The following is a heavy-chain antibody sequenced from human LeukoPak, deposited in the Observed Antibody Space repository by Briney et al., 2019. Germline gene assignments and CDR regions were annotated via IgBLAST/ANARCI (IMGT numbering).Heavy chain of an antibody. D-gene: IGHD3-22*01. CDR1: GYTFTSYG. CDR2: ISAYNGNT. V-gene: IGHV1-18*01. Sequence: ASVKVSCKASGYTFTSYGISWVRQAPGQGLEWMGWISAYNGNTNYAQKLQGRVTMTTDTSTSTAYMELRSLRSDDTAVYYCARESHYYDSSGYNSGAFDIWGQGTMVTVSS. J-gene: IGHJ3*02. CDR3: ARESHYYDSSGYNSGAFDI.